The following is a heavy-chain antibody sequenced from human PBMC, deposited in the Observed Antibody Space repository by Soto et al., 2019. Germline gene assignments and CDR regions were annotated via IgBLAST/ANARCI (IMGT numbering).Heavy chain of an antibody. CDR2: IAHDGHT. V-gene: IGHV4-4*01. D-gene: IGHD1-26*01. CDR1: GGSITISVL. CDR3: AGGRDYDY. J-gene: IGHJ4*02. Sequence: PXETLSLSCDVSGGSITISVLWTWVRQFPGRGLEWIGEIAHDGHTNYNPSLSGRVTMSVDLSNSQFSLNVASVNAADTAVYFCAGGRDYDYWGQGTLVSGSS.